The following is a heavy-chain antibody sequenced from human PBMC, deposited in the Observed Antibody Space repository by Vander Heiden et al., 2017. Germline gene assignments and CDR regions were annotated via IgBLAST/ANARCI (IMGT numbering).Heavy chain of an antibody. CDR3: GRGPVRQLVEVNWFDP. J-gene: IGHJ5*02. CDR2: INHSGST. V-gene: IGHV4-34*01. Sequence: QVQLQQWGAGLLKPSETLSLNCAVYGGSFSGYYWSWIRQPPGKGLEWIGEINHSGSTNYNPSLKSRVTISVHTCKYQFCLNLSSLSNAQTAVYYCGRGPVRQLVEVNWFDPW. D-gene: IGHD6-6*01. CDR1: GGSFSGYY.